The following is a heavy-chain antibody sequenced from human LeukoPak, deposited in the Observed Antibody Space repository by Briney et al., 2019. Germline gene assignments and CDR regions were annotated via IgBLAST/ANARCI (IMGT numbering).Heavy chain of an antibody. J-gene: IGHJ4*02. CDR1: GGTFSSYA. Sequence: SVKVSCKASGGTFSSYAISWVRQAPGQGLEWMGGIIPIFGTANYAQKFQGRVTITADEPTSTAYMELSSLRSEDTAVYYCARAFSSSGYAMYYFDYWGQGTLVTVSS. CDR3: ARAFSSSGYAMYYFDY. D-gene: IGHD3-22*01. CDR2: IIPIFGTA. V-gene: IGHV1-69*13.